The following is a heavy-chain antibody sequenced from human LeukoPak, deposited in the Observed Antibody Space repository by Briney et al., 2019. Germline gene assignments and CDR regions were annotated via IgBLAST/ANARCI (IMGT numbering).Heavy chain of an antibody. CDR3: ARDGRPLDY. J-gene: IGHJ4*02. Sequence: GGSLRLSCAASGFTFSSYGMHWVRQAPGKGLEWVANIKQDGGEKYYVDSVRGRFTISRDNAKNSLYLQMNSLRVEDTAVYYCARDGRPLDYWGQGTLVTVSS. CDR1: GFTFSSYG. CDR2: IKQDGGEK. V-gene: IGHV3-7*03.